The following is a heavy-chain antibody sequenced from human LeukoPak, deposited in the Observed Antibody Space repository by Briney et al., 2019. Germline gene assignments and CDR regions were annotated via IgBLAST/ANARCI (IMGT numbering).Heavy chain of an antibody. V-gene: IGHV3-7*01. J-gene: IGHJ4*02. CDR1: GFTFSSNY. D-gene: IGHD3-22*01. CDR3: AISNYYDSSGSFDY. CDR2: IKKDGREK. Sequence: GGSLRLSCAASGFTFSSNYMTWVRQAPGKGLEWVANIKKDGREKHYVDSVKGRFTISRDNAKNSLYLQMNSLRAEDTAVYYCAISNYYDSSGSFDYWGQGTLVTVSS.